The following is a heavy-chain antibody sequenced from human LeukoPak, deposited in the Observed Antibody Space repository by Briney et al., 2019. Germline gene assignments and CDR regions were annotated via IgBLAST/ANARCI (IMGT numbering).Heavy chain of an antibody. CDR2: IYYSGST. Sequence: PSETLSLTCTVSGGSISSSSYYWGWIRQPPGKGLEWIGSIYYSGSTYHNPSLKSRVTISVDTSKNQFSLKLSSVTAADTAVYYCASTVYYDSSGYLSWFDPWGQGTLVTVSS. CDR1: GGSISSSSYY. V-gene: IGHV4-39*07. D-gene: IGHD3-22*01. CDR3: ASTVYYDSSGYLSWFDP. J-gene: IGHJ5*02.